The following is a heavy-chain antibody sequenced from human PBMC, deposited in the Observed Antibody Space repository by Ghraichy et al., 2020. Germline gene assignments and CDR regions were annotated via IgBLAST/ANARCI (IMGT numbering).Heavy chain of an antibody. CDR2: TYYRSKWYY. J-gene: IGHJ3*02. D-gene: IGHD3-16*01. V-gene: IGHV6-1*01. CDR1: GDSLSSDTAT. CDR3: AKRGAWGTLDI. Sequence: SQTLSLTCVISGDSLSSDTATWNWIRQSPSRGLEWLGRTYYRSKWYYDYGTSVKSRASISPDTSKNQFSLQLNFVTPEDTAVYYCAKRGAWGTLDIWGQGTMVTVSP.